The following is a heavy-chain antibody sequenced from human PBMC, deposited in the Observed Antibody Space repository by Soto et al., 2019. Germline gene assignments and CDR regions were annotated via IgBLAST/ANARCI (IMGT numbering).Heavy chain of an antibody. J-gene: IGHJ5*02. V-gene: IGHV2-26*01. Sequence: ETLSLTCTVSGGSISSYYWSWIRQPPGKALEWLAHIFSNDEKSYSTSLKSRLTISKDTSKSQVVLTMTNMDPVDTATYYCARILRDAQGWFDPWGQGTLVTVSS. CDR3: ARILRDAQGWFDP. CDR2: IFSNDEK. CDR1: GGSISSYYW.